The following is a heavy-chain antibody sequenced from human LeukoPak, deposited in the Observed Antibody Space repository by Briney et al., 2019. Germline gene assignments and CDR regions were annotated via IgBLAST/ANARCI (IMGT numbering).Heavy chain of an antibody. D-gene: IGHD6-13*01. Sequence: PGRSLRLSCAASGFTFSSYGMHWVRQAPGKGLEWVAFIRYDGSNKYYADSVKGRFTISRDNSKNTLYLQMNSLRAEDTAVYYCANTAYSSSWYTNAFDIWGQGTMVTVSS. CDR1: GFTFSSYG. V-gene: IGHV3-30*02. CDR3: ANTAYSSSWYTNAFDI. J-gene: IGHJ3*02. CDR2: IRYDGSNK.